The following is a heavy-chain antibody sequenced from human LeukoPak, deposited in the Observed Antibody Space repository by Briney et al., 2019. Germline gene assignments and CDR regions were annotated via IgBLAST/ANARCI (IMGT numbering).Heavy chain of an antibody. Sequence: GASVKVSCKASGGAFSSDAISWVRQAPGQGLEWMGGIIPMFGPANYAQKFQGRVTVTADESTSTAYMELSSLRSEDTAVYYCARVGSLVEGTYFDYWGQGTLVTVSS. V-gene: IGHV1-69*13. CDR3: ARVGSLVEGTYFDY. J-gene: IGHJ4*02. D-gene: IGHD1/OR15-1a*01. CDR2: IIPMFGPA. CDR1: GGAFSSDA.